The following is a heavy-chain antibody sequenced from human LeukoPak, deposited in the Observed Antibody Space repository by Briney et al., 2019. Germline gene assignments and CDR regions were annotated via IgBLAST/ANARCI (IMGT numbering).Heavy chain of an antibody. D-gene: IGHD6-13*01. CDR3: ASTSRAGDWYFDL. CDR1: GYSFTSYW. CDR2: IYPGDSDT. J-gene: IGHJ2*01. V-gene: IGHV5-51*01. Sequence: GGSLQISCKGSGYSFTSYWIGWVRQLPGKGLEWMGAIYPGDSDTRYSPSFQGQVTISVDKSISTAYLQWSSLKASDTAMYYCASTSRAGDWYFDLWGRGTLVTVSS.